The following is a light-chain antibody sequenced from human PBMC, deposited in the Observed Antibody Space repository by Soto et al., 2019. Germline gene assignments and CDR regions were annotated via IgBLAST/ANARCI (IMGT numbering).Light chain of an antibody. Sequence: DIQMTQSPSSLSASVGDRVTITCRASQSISGSLNWYQHKPGKAPKLLISAASNLQSGVPSRFSGSGSGTLFTLTISSLQHKDFATYYCQQTYSALITFGQGTRLDIK. CDR3: QQTYSALIT. V-gene: IGKV1-39*01. J-gene: IGKJ5*01. CDR1: QSISGS. CDR2: AAS.